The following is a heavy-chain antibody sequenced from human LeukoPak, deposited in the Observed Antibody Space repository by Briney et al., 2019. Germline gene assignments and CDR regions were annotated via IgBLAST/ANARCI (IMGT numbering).Heavy chain of an antibody. CDR2: MNGDGSST. D-gene: IGHD3-3*01. J-gene: IGHJ3*02. CDR1: GFTFRSYW. V-gene: IGHV3-74*01. CDR3: ARSVTDDLDS. Sequence: GGSLRLSCAASGFTFRSYWMHWVRQDAGKGLVWVSHMNGDGSSTNYADSVQDRFTISRDNAKNTLYLQMNRLRGDDTAVYCGARSVTDDLDSWGQGTMVTVSS.